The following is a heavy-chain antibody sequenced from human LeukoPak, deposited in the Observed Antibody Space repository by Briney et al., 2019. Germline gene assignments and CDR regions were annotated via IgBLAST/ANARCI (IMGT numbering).Heavy chain of an antibody. J-gene: IGHJ5*02. D-gene: IGHD3-3*01. CDR1: GYTFTGYY. Sequence: ASVKVSCKASGYTFTGYYVHWVRQAPGQGLEWMGWINPNSGGTNYAQKFQGRVTMTRDTSISTAYMELSRLRSDDTAVYYCARGEDDFWSGYPMSRFDPWGQGTLVTVSS. CDR2: INPNSGGT. CDR3: ARGEDDFWSGYPMSRFDP. V-gene: IGHV1-2*02.